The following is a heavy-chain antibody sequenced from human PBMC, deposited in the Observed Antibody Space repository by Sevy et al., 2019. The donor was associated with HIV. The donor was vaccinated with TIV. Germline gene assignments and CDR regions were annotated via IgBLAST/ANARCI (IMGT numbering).Heavy chain of an antibody. CDR3: AHRRSGSSYFDY. Sequence: SGPTLVKPTQTLTLTCSFSGFSLSSTGVGVGWNRQPPGKALEWLALIYWDDDNRYSPSLRSRLIITKDTSKNQVVLTMSNVDPVDTATYYCAHRRSGSSYFDYWGQGTLVTVSS. V-gene: IGHV2-5*02. CDR2: IYWDDDN. CDR1: GFSLSSTGVG. J-gene: IGHJ4*02. D-gene: IGHD3-10*01.